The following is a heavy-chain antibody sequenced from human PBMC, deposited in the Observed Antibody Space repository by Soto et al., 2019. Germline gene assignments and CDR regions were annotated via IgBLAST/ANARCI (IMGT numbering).Heavy chain of an antibody. Sequence: QVQLVQSGAEVKKPGTSVNVSCEVSGGTFSNYAITWVRQAPGQGLEWLGGAIPVYGSTNYAQKFQGRVTITAGESATTTFMELSSLRSDDTAVYYCARRGVANSRDAFDIWGQGTLVTVS. V-gene: IGHV1-69*01. CDR1: GGTFSNYA. J-gene: IGHJ3*02. CDR2: AIPVYGST. D-gene: IGHD1-26*01. CDR3: ARRGVANSRDAFDI.